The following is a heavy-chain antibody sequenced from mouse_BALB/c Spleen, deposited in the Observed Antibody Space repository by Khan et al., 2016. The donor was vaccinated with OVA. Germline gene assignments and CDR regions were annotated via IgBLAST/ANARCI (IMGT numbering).Heavy chain of an antibody. J-gene: IGHJ2*01. CDR2: INTSAGHT. CDR1: GYTFSNYG. V-gene: IGHV1-4*01. Sequence: VPLQQSGGELAKPGASVKMSCKASGYTFSNYGIHWVKQRPGQGLEWIGYINTSAGHTYYNQTFNDKATLTTDKSSSTAYMQLGSLTSEDSAVYYFARDRIDYWGQGTTLTVSS. CDR3: ARDRIDY.